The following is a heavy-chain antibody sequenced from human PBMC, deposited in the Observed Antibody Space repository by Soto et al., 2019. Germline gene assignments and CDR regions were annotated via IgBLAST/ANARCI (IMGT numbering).Heavy chain of an antibody. CDR3: ARPSVVPAAMYYYYYGMDV. Sequence: GGSLRLSCAASGFTVSSNYMSWVRQAPGKGLEWVSVIYSGGSTYYADSVKGRSTISRDNSKNTLYLQMNSLRAEDTAVYYCARPSVVPAAMYYYYYGMDVWGQGTTVTVSS. D-gene: IGHD2-2*01. CDR1: GFTVSSNY. V-gene: IGHV3-53*01. CDR2: IYSGGST. J-gene: IGHJ6*02.